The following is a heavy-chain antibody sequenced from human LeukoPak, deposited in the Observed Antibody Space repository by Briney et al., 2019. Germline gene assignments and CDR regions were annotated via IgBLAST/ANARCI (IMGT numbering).Heavy chain of an antibody. J-gene: IGHJ3*01. Sequence: PGGSLRLSCAASGFAFSSDAMTWVRQTPGKGLEWVSTIDISGDRRNYADSVKGRSTISRDNSRNTLYLQVNSLRVEDTAIYYCTKDVSNFIGASDAWGQGTMVTVSS. CDR2: IDISGDRR. V-gene: IGHV3-23*01. D-gene: IGHD2-8*01. CDR1: GFAFSSDA. CDR3: TKDVSNFIGASDA.